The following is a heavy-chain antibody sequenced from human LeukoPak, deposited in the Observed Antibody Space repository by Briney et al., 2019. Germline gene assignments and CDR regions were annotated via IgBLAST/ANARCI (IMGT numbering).Heavy chain of an antibody. CDR1: GVSISSSSYY. CDR2: IYYSGST. V-gene: IGHV4-39*01. Sequence: PSETLSLTCTVSGVSISSSSYYWGWIRQPPGKGLEWIGSIYYSGSTYYNPSLKSRVTISVDTSKNQFSLKLSSVTAADTAVYYCARLTAYDILTLYYFDYWGQGTLVTVSS. J-gene: IGHJ4*02. D-gene: IGHD3-9*01. CDR3: ARLTAYDILTLYYFDY.